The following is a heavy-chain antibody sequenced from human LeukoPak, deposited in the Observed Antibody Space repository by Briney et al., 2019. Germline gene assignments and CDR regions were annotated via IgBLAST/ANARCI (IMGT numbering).Heavy chain of an antibody. CDR1: GGSISRSSYY. D-gene: IGHD3-10*01. Sequence: SETLSLTCTVSGGSISRSSYYWGWICQPPGKGLQWIGSIYYSGTTYYNPSLKSRVTMSLDTSKNQFSLKLSSVTAADTAVYYCPITMLRGGFDAFDIWGQGTMVTVSS. CDR2: IYYSGTT. V-gene: IGHV4-39*01. CDR3: PITMLRGGFDAFDI. J-gene: IGHJ3*02.